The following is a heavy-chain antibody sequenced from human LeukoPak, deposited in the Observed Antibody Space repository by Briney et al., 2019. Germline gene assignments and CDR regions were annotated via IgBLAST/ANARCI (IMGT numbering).Heavy chain of an antibody. CDR3: AREIVVVPAAIWFDP. V-gene: IGHV4-61*02. J-gene: IGHJ5*02. Sequence: SQTVSLTCTVSGGSISSGSYYWSWIRQPAGKGLEWIGRIYTSGSTNYNPSLKSRVTISVDTSKNQFSLKLSSVTAADTAVYYCAREIVVVPAAIWFDPWGQGTLVTVSS. D-gene: IGHD2-2*01. CDR2: IYTSGST. CDR1: GGSISSGSYY.